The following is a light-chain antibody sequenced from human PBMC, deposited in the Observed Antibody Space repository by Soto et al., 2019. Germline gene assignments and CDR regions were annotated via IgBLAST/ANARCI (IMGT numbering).Light chain of an antibody. CDR2: DVS. CDR1: SSDIGAYDY. Sequence: QSALTQPASVSGSPGQSITISCTGTSSDIGAYDYVSWYQHRPGKAPKLMIYDVSHRPSGISNHFSGSKSGNTASLTVSGLQAEDEADYYCSSYGGVSAPVLFGGGTKVTVL. J-gene: IGLJ3*02. CDR3: SSYGGVSAPVL. V-gene: IGLV2-14*03.